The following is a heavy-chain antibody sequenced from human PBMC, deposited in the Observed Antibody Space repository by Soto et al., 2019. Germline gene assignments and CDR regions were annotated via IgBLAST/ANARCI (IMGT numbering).Heavy chain of an antibody. CDR1: GGTFSSYA. V-gene: IGHV1-69*06. Sequence: AASVKVSCKASGGTFSSYAISWVRQAPGQGLEWMGGIIPIFGTANYAQKFQGRVTITADKSTSTAYMELSSLRSEDTAVYYCARDLGPIVVVPAADHHYFDYWGQGTLVTVSS. CDR3: ARDLGPIVVVPAADHHYFDY. D-gene: IGHD2-2*01. CDR2: IIPIFGTA. J-gene: IGHJ4*02.